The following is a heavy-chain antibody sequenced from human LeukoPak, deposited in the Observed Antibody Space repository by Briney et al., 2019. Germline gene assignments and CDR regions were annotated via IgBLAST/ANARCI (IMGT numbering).Heavy chain of an antibody. CDR1: GFTFDDYA. V-gene: IGHV3-9*01. D-gene: IGHD4-17*01. CDR2: ISWNSGSI. Sequence: PGRSLRLSCAASGFTFDDYAMHWVRQAPGKGLEWVSGISWNSGSIGYADSVKGRFTISRDNAKNSLYLQMNSLRTEDTAFYYCVKDGGDYGDYSYYFDYWGQGTLVTVSS. J-gene: IGHJ4*02. CDR3: VKDGGDYGDYSYYFDY.